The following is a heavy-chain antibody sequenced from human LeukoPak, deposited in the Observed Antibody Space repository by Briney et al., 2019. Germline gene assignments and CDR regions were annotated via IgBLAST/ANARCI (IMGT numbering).Heavy chain of an antibody. Sequence: SVTVSCKASGGTFSSYAISWVRQAPGQGLEWMGGIIPIFGTANYAQKFQGRVTITTDESTSTAYMELSSLRSEDTAVYYCARGRIAARSVGDYFDYWGQGTLVTVSS. CDR2: IIPIFGTA. CDR3: ARGRIAARSVGDYFDY. V-gene: IGHV1-69*05. CDR1: GGTFSSYA. D-gene: IGHD6-6*01. J-gene: IGHJ4*02.